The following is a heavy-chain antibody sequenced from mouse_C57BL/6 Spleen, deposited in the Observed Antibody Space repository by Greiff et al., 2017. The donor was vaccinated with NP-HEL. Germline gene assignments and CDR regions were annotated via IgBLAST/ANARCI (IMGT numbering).Heavy chain of an antibody. CDR1: GYTFTSYD. CDR3: ARGSYGNYDAMDY. D-gene: IGHD2-10*02. CDR2: IYPRDGST. Sequence: QVQLKQSGPELVKPGASVKLSCKASGYTFTSYDINWVKQRPGPGLEWIGWIYPRDGSTKYNEKFKGKATLTVDTSSSTAYMELHSLTSEDSAVYFCARGSYGNYDAMDYWGQGTSVTVSS. J-gene: IGHJ4*01. V-gene: IGHV1-85*01.